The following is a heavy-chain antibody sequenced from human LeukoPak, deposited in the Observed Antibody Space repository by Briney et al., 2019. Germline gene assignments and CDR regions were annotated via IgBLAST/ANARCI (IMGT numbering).Heavy chain of an antibody. J-gene: IGHJ3*02. CDR2: ISGSGGGT. CDR3: AKGLLWFGELDLDAFDI. CDR1: GFTFSSYA. V-gene: IGHV3-23*01. D-gene: IGHD3-10*01. Sequence: PGGSLRLSCAASGFTFSSYAMSWVRQAPGKGLEWVSTISGSGGGTYYADSVKGRFTISRDNSKNTLYLQMNSLRAEDTAVYYCAKGLLWFGELDLDAFDIWGQGTMVTVSS.